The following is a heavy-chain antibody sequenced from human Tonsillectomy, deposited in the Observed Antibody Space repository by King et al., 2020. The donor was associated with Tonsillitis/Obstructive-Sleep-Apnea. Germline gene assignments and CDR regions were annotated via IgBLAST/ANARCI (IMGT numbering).Heavy chain of an antibody. CDR3: ARDRGGHSSSWYYGYYYYVMDV. CDR1: GFTLSSYA. CDR2: ISYDGSNK. V-gene: IGHV3-30*04. D-gene: IGHD6-13*01. J-gene: IGHJ6*02. Sequence: VQLVESGGGVVQPGRSLRLSCAASGFTLSSYAMHWVRQAPGKGLEWVAVISYDGSNKYYADSVKGRFTISRDNSKNTVYRQVSSLRAEDTAVYYCARDRGGHSSSWYYGYYYYVMDVWGQGTTVTVSS.